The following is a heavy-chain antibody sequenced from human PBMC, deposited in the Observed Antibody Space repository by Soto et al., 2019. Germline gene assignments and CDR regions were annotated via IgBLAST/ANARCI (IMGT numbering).Heavy chain of an antibody. Sequence: GESLKISCKGSGYSFTSYWIGWVRQMPGKGLGWMGIIYPGDSDTRNSPSFQGQVTISVDKSINTAYLQWSSLKASDTAMYYCVRRSDWFDLWAQGTMVAVSA. CDR3: VRRSDWFDL. J-gene: IGHJ5*02. V-gene: IGHV5-51*01. CDR1: GYSFTSYW. CDR2: IYPGDSDT.